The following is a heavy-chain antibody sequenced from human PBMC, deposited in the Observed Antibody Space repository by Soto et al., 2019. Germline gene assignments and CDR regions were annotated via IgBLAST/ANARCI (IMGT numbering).Heavy chain of an antibody. Sequence: GGSLRLSCAASGFTFSSYEMNWVRQAPGKGLEWVSYISSSGSTIYYADSVKGRFTISRDNAKNSLYLQMNSLRAEDTAVYYCATLWFGEFTGPSDAFDTWGQGTMVTVSS. CDR1: GFTFSSYE. CDR3: ATLWFGEFTGPSDAFDT. CDR2: ISSSGSTI. D-gene: IGHD3-10*01. V-gene: IGHV3-48*03. J-gene: IGHJ3*02.